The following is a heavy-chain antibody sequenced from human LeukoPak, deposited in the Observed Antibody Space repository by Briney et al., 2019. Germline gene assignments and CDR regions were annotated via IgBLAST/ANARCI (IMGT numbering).Heavy chain of an antibody. CDR2: INHSGST. J-gene: IGHJ3*02. CDR3: ARDRYSSGWYGLDAFDI. Sequence: PSETLSLTCTVSGGSISSYYWSWIRQPPGKGLEWIGEINHSGSTNYNPSLKSRVTISVDTSKNQFSLKLSSVTAADTAVYYCARDRYSSGWYGLDAFDIWGQGTMVTVSS. D-gene: IGHD6-19*01. V-gene: IGHV4-34*01. CDR1: GGSISSYY.